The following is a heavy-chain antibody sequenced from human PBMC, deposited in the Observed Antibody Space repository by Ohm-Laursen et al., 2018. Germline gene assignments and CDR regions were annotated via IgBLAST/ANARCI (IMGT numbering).Heavy chain of an antibody. V-gene: IGHV3-30*18. CDR3: AKSLRFLEWLLPWGAFDI. D-gene: IGHD3-3*01. J-gene: IGHJ3*02. CDR2: ISYDVSNK. Sequence: SLSLSCAASGFTVSSYGMHWVCQAPGKGPGWVPVISYDVSNKYYADSVKGRFTISRDNSKNTLYLQMNNLRAEDTAVYSCAKSLRFLEWLLPWGAFDIWGQGTMVTVSS. CDR1: GFTVSSYG.